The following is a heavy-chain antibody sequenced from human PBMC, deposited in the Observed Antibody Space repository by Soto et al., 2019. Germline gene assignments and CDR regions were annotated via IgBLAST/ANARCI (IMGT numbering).Heavy chain of an antibody. Sequence: GGSLILSCAASGFTFSSYSMNWVRQAPGKGLEWVSYISSSSSTIYYADSVKGRFTISRDNAKNSLYLQMNSLRDEDTAVYYCPRVRLRRGMPYYCYSGMDVWGQGNTVIVCS. D-gene: IGHD4-17*01. V-gene: IGHV3-48*02. CDR1: GFTFSSYS. CDR3: PRVRLRRGMPYYCYSGMDV. CDR2: ISSSSSTI. J-gene: IGHJ6*02.